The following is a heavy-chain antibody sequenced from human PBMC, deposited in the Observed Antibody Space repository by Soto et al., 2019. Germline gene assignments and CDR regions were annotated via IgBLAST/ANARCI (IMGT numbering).Heavy chain of an antibody. J-gene: IGHJ4*02. CDR1: GFTFSSYG. V-gene: IGHV3-30*18. Sequence: GGSLRLSCAASGFTFSSYGMHWVRQAPGKGLEWVAVISYDGSNKYYADSVKGRFTISRDNSKNTLYLQMNSLRAEDTAVYYCAKDTDEWGSSGWLYYFDYWGQGTLVTVSS. D-gene: IGHD6-19*01. CDR3: AKDTDEWGSSGWLYYFDY. CDR2: ISYDGSNK.